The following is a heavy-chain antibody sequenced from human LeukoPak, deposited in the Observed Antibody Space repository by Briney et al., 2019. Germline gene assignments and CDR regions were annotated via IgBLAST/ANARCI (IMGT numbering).Heavy chain of an antibody. D-gene: IGHD6-19*01. Sequence: GRSLRLSCAASGFTFSSYGMHWVRQAPGKGLEWVAVISYDGSNKYYADSVKGRFTISRDNSKNTLYLQMNSLRAEDTAVYYCAKESSGWYGDVYYFDYWGQGTLVTVSS. CDR3: AKESSGWYGDVYYFDY. J-gene: IGHJ4*02. CDR1: GFTFSSYG. V-gene: IGHV3-30*18. CDR2: ISYDGSNK.